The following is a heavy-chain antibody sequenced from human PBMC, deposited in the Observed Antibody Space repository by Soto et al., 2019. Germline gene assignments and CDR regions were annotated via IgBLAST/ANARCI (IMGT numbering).Heavy chain of an antibody. J-gene: IGHJ4*02. D-gene: IGHD2-2*01. CDR1: GYSFTSYW. CDR3: ARLGSSTSKTIDY. CDR2: IDPSDSYT. Sequence: PGESLKISCKGSGYSFTSYWISWVRQMPGKGLEWMGRIDPSDSYTNYSPSFQGHVTISADKSISTAYLQWSSLEASDTAMYYCARLGSSTSKTIDYWGQGTLVTVSS. V-gene: IGHV5-10-1*01.